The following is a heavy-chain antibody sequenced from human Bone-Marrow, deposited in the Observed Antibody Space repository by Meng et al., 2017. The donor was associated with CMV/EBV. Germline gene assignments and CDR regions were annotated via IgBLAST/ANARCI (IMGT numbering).Heavy chain of an antibody. CDR3: VRDQYCSITSCLNWFDP. CDR1: GYTFTSYD. Sequence: ASVKVSCKASGYTFTSYDINWVRQATGQGLEWMGWISGYNGNTNYAEKFQGRVTMTTDTSTTTAYMELRSLRSDDTAVYYCVRDQYCSITSCLNWFDPWRQGTLVTSPQ. J-gene: IGHJ5*02. V-gene: IGHV1-18*01. D-gene: IGHD2-2*01. CDR2: ISGYNGNT.